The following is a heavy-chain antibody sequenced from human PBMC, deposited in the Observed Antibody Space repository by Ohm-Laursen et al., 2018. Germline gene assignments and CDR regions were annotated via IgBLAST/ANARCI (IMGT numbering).Heavy chain of an antibody. V-gene: IGHV1-24*01. CDR2: FDPEDAEI. D-gene: IGHD3-16*02. Sequence: SVKVSCKVSGYTLTELSMHWVRQAPGKGLEWMGGFDPEDAEIIYAQKFQGRVTMTEDTSTDTAYMELRSLRSEDTAMYYCATLRYFDPFWGTFRTSLDAFHIWGQGTMGSVSS. CDR1: GYTLTELS. CDR3: ATLRYFDPFWGTFRTSLDAFHI. J-gene: IGHJ3*02.